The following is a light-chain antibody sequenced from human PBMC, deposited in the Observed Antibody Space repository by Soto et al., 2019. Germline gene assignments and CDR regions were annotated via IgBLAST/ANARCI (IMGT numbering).Light chain of an antibody. J-gene: IGLJ2*01. CDR3: SSYTSSGTLVV. CDR1: SSDVGGYNY. Sequence: QSVLTQPASVSGSPGQSITISCTGTSSDVGGYNYVSWYQQHPGKAPKLMIYDVSNRPSGVSNRFSGSKSGNTASLTISGRQAEDEADYYCSSYTSSGTLVVFGGGTKLTVL. CDR2: DVS. V-gene: IGLV2-14*01.